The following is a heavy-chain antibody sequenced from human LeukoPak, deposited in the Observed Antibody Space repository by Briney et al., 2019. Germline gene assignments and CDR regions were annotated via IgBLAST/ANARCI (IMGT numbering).Heavy chain of an antibody. Sequence: SETLSLTCTVSGGSISSSSYYWGWIRQPPGKGLEWIGEINHSGSTNYNPSLKSRVTISVDTSKNQFSLKLSSVTAADTAVYYCAREQWLPYYFDYWGQGTLVTVSS. CDR2: INHSGST. CDR1: GGSISSSSYY. J-gene: IGHJ4*02. CDR3: AREQWLPYYFDY. D-gene: IGHD6-19*01. V-gene: IGHV4-39*07.